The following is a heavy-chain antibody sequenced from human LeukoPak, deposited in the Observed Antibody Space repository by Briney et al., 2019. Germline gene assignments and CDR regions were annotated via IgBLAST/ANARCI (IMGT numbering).Heavy chain of an antibody. CDR3: ARERAGYCSSTSCYTPPCYMDV. CDR2: IIPIFGTA. V-gene: IGHV1-69*05. Sequence: GASVKVSCKASGYTFTSYYMHWVRQAPGQGLEWMGGIIPIFGTANYAQKFQGRVTITTDESTSTAYMELSSLRSEDTAVYYCARERAGYCSSTSCYTPPCYMDVWGKGTTVTVSS. J-gene: IGHJ6*03. D-gene: IGHD2-2*02. CDR1: GYTFTSYY.